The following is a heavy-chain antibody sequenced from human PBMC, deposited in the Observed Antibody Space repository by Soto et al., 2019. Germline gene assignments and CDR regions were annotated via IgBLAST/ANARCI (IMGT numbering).Heavy chain of an antibody. CDR1: GFTVSSYA. CDR3: AKALRFTFTTGYYMDV. J-gene: IGHJ6*03. CDR2: ISGSGST. V-gene: IGHV3-23*01. D-gene: IGHD3-16*01. Sequence: EVQLLESGGGLVQPGGSLRLSCAASGFTVSSYAMSWLRQAPGKGLEWVSVISGSGSTYSADSVKGRFTISRDSSKNTVYLQMNSLRAEDTAVYYCAKALRFTFTTGYYMDVWGRGTTVTVSS.